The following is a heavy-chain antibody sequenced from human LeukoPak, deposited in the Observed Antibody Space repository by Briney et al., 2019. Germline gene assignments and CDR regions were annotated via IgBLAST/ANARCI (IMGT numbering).Heavy chain of an antibody. CDR3: ARECDCSGGSCYHNWFDP. CDR1: GGSICSGGYY. CDR2: IYYSGST. Sequence: PSQTLSLTCTVSGGSICSGGYYWSWIRQPPGKGLEWIGYIYYSGSTYYNPSPKSRVTISVDTSKNQFSLKLSSVTAADTAVYYCARECDCSGGSCYHNWFDPWGQGTLVTVSS. D-gene: IGHD2-15*01. V-gene: IGHV4-30-4*01. J-gene: IGHJ5*02.